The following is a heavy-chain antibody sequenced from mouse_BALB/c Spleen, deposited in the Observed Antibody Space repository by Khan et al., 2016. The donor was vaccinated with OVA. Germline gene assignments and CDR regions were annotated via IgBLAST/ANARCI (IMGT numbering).Heavy chain of an antibody. D-gene: IGHD1-2*01. V-gene: IGHV3-2*02. CDR1: GYSITSGYG. CDR2: ISYSGST. J-gene: IGHJ2*01. Sequence: VQLQQSGPGLVKPSQSLSLTCTVTGYSITSGYGWNWIRQFPGNKLEWMGYISYSGSTNYNPSLKSRISITRDTYKNQFFLQLNSVTTEDTATYYCARTARIKYWGQGTTLTVSS. CDR3: ARTARIKY.